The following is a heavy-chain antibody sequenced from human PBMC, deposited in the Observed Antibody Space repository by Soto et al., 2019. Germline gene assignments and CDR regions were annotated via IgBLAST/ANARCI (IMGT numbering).Heavy chain of an antibody. CDR2: IYYSGST. J-gene: IGHJ6*01. V-gene: IGHV4-39*01. Sequence: LSLSSTVSRGSIKISRYDWGWIRKPPGKWLEWIGSIYYSGSTYYNPSLKSRVTISVDTSKNQFSLKLSSVTAADTAVYYCATTTRLERYDYVWGSHYFYYGMDIWGQGTMVTVYS. CDR1: RGSIKISRYD. CDR3: ATTTRLERYDYVWGSHYFYYGMDI. D-gene: IGHD3-16*01.